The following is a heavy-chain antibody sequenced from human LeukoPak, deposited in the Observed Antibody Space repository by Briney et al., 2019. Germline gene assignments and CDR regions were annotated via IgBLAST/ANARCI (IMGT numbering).Heavy chain of an antibody. CDR3: ARVRGYSNYWSYYYYYYMDV. CDR2: ISAYNGNT. D-gene: IGHD4-11*01. CDR1: GYTFTSYG. J-gene: IGHJ6*03. V-gene: IGHV1-18*01. Sequence: ASVKVSCKASGYTFTSYGISWVRQAPGQGLEWMGWISAYNGNTNYAQKLQGRVTMTTDTSTSTANMELRSLRSDDTAVYYCARVRGYSNYWSYYYYYYMDVWGKGTTVTVSS.